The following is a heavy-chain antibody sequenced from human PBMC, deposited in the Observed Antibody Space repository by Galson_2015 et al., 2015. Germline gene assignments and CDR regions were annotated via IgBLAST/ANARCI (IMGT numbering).Heavy chain of an antibody. D-gene: IGHD5-24*01. V-gene: IGHV3-53*01. Sequence: SLRLSCATSGFIVSTNYMSWVRQTPERGLEYVSVIYKGGSTYYADSVKGRFTISRDNAKNMLYLQMNSLRAEDTAVYYCARDPERGDGYVLDYWGQGTLVTVSS. CDR3: ARDPERGDGYVLDY. CDR2: IYKGGST. CDR1: GFIVSTNY. J-gene: IGHJ4*02.